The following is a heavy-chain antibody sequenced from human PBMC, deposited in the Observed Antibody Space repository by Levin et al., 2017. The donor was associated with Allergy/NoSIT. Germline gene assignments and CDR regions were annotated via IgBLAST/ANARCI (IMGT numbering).Heavy chain of an antibody. J-gene: IGHJ5*02. D-gene: IGHD2-15*01. V-gene: IGHV1-18*01. CDR2: INTYSGDT. CDR3: ARVNPVGHCSGGTCFQNWFDP. CDR1: GYNFGSHG. Sequence: AASVKVSCKASGYNFGSHGIIWVRQAPGQGLEWMGWINTYSGDTKYAQKLQGRVTMTTEPSTGTVHLELLSLRSDDTAVFYCARVNPVGHCSGGTCFQNWFDPWGQGTLVTVSS.